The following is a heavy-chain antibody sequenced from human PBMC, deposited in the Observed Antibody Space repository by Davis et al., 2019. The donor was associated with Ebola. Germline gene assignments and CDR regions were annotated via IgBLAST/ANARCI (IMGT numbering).Heavy chain of an antibody. J-gene: IGHJ5*02. CDR1: GASITSNDYY. D-gene: IGHD3-9*01. CDR3: ASLRYFDSPIQGLWFDP. CDR2: IYHSGST. Sequence: MPSETLSLTCTVSGASITSNDYYWSWIRLAPGKGLEWIGEIYHSGSTYYNPSLKSRVTISVDTSKNQFSLKLSSVTAADTAVYYCASLRYFDSPIQGLWFDPWGQGTLVTVSS. V-gene: IGHV4-39*07.